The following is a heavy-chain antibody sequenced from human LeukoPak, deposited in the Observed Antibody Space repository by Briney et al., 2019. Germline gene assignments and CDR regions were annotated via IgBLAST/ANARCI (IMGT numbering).Heavy chain of an antibody. Sequence: GGSLRLSCVGSGFTFRSHAMSWVRQAPEKGLEFVSGIYENGGTTYYADSVKGRFTISRDNSKSTLYLQMNSLRAEDTAVYYCARACLDFWSGYCYWGQGTPVTVSS. V-gene: IGHV3-23*01. CDR2: IYENGGTT. J-gene: IGHJ4*02. CDR3: ARACLDFWSGYCY. D-gene: IGHD3-3*01. CDR1: GFTFRSHA.